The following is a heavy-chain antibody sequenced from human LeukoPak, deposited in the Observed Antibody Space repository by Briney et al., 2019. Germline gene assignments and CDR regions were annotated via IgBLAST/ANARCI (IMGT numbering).Heavy chain of an antibody. Sequence: PSETLSLTCTVSGYSISSGYYWGWIRQPPGKGLEWIGTIYHSGSTYYNPSLKSRVTISLDTSKNQLSLKLSSVTAADTAVYYCARVTYHYDSSGYYYLQSGAFDIWGQGTMVTVSS. D-gene: IGHD3-22*01. V-gene: IGHV4-38-2*02. J-gene: IGHJ3*02. CDR1: GYSISSGYY. CDR2: IYHSGST. CDR3: ARVTYHYDSSGYYYLQSGAFDI.